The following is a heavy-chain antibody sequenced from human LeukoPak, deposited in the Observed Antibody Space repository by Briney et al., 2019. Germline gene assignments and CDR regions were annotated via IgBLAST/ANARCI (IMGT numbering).Heavy chain of an antibody. Sequence: KPSQTLSLTCTVSGGAISSGSYYWSWIRPPAGKGLEWIVRIYTSGSTNYNPSLKSRVTKSVDTSKNQFSLKLSSVTAADTAVYYCARVETNYDFWSGSFGYMDVWGKGTTVTVSS. CDR1: GGAISSGSYY. D-gene: IGHD3-3*01. CDR3: ARVETNYDFWSGSFGYMDV. CDR2: IYTSGST. V-gene: IGHV4-61*02. J-gene: IGHJ6*03.